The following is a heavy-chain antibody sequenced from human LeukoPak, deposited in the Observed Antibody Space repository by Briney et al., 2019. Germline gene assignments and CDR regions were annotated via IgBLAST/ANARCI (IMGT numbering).Heavy chain of an antibody. CDR3: AKPYNGYTSFDY. Sequence: GGSLRLSCTASGFTFSAYAMGWVRQAPGKGLEWVSSISSSGRNTYYAHSVKGRLTISRDNSKNTLYLQMNSLRAEDTAVYYCAKPYNGYTSFDYWGHGALLTVSS. J-gene: IGHJ4*01. D-gene: IGHD5-18*01. CDR2: ISSSGRNT. CDR1: GFTFSAYA. V-gene: IGHV3-23*01.